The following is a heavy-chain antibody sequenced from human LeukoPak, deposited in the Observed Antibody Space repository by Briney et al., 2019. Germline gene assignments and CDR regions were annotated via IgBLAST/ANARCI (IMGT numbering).Heavy chain of an antibody. Sequence: GESLKISCKGSGYSFTSYWIGWVRQAPGQGLEWMGRINPNSGGTNYAQKFQGRVTMTRDTSISTAYMELSRLRSDDTAVYYCAREPPRWYSSGGYWGQGTLVTVSS. CDR1: GYSFTSYW. D-gene: IGHD6-19*01. CDR2: INPNSGGT. V-gene: IGHV1-2*06. CDR3: AREPPRWYSSGGY. J-gene: IGHJ4*02.